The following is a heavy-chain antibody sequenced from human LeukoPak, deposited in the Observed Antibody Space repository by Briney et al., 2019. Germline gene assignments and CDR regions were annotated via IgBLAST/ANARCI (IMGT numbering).Heavy chain of an antibody. D-gene: IGHD3-10*01. CDR3: ARFHYYYYYMDV. CDR2: VNPNSGNT. Sequence: ASVKVSCKASGYTFTSYDINWVRQATGQGLEWMGWVNPNSGNTGYAQKFQGRVTMTRNTSISTAYMELSSLRSEDTAVYYCARFHYYYYYMDVWGKGTTVTVSS. V-gene: IGHV1-8*01. CDR1: GYTFTSYD. J-gene: IGHJ6*03.